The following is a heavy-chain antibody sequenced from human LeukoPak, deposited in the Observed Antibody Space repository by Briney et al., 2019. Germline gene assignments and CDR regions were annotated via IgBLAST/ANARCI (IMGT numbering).Heavy chain of an antibody. Sequence: GESLKISCKGSGYSFTNYWIGWVRQMRGKGLEWMGIIYPGDSDTRYSPSFQGQVTISADKSISTAYLQWSSLKASDTAIYYCASPSIAATGAPYYYYGMDVWGQGTTVTVSS. CDR3: ASPSIAATGAPYYYYGMDV. J-gene: IGHJ6*02. D-gene: IGHD6-13*01. CDR2: IYPGDSDT. CDR1: GYSFTNYW. V-gene: IGHV5-51*01.